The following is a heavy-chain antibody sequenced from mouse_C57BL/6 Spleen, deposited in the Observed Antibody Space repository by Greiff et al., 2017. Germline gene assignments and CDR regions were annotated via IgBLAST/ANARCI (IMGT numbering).Heavy chain of an antibody. CDR3: ASPTYDGYFAY. D-gene: IGHD2-3*01. CDR2: ISSCGSYT. V-gene: IGHV5-6*01. Sequence: EVHLVESGGDLVKPGGSLKLSCAASGFTFRSYGMSWVRQTPDKRLEWVATISSCGSYTYYPDSVKGRFTISRDNAKHALYLQMSSLMSEDTAMYYCASPTYDGYFAYWGQGTLVTVSA. J-gene: IGHJ3*01. CDR1: GFTFRSYG.